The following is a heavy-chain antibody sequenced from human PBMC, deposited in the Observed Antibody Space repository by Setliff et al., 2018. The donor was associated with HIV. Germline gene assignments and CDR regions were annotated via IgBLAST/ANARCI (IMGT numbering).Heavy chain of an antibody. CDR2: ISYGGIT. D-gene: IGHD3-22*01. CDR3: ARVPGRDYYVTSGDFDY. J-gene: IGHJ4*02. CDR1: GGSISSSHDF. Sequence: PSETLSLTCTVSGGSISSSHDFWNWIRQPPGKGLEWIGAISYGGITYYNPSLTSRVTISVDTSKNQFSLKVTSVTAADTAVYYCARVPGRDYYVTSGDFDYWGLGTLVTV. V-gene: IGHV4-39*07.